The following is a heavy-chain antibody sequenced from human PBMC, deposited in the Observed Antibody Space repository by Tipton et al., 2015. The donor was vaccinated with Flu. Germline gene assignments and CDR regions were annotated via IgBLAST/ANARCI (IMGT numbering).Heavy chain of an antibody. CDR2: IYYTGSA. V-gene: IGHV4-4*07. CDR1: GGYFSIKY. Sequence: TLSLTCTVSGGYFSIKYYNWIRQSAGKGLEWIGRIYYTGSATYSPSLKSRVTMSVDPSKSQISLRLNSVTAADTAVYYGARDQGRVGNMVVDFLEYWGQGNPVTVSS. D-gene: IGHD2-21*01. CDR3: ARDQGRVGNMVVDFLEY. J-gene: IGHJ4*02.